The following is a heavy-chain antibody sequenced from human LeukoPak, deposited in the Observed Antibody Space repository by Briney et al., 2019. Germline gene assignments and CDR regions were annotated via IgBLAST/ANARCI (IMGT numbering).Heavy chain of an antibody. J-gene: IGHJ5*02. V-gene: IGHV1-69*13. Sequence: ASVKVSCKASGDSFTNYAFVWVRQAPGQGLEWMGGIVPGFHTTDYAQKFQGGLIITADESTTTAYMELSSLTSEDTAMYYCARWDAHYHEGENWFEPWGQGTLVTVSS. CDR2: IVPGFHTT. D-gene: IGHD3-22*01. CDR1: GDSFTNYA. CDR3: ARWDAHYHEGENWFEP.